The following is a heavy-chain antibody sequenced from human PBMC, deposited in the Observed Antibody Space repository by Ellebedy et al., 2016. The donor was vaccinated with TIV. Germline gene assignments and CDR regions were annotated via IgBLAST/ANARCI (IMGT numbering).Heavy chain of an antibody. V-gene: IGHV3-23*01. Sequence: PGGSLRLSCAASGFTFSSYVMIWVRQAPGKGLEWVSAISSSGGSTYYADSVKGRFTISRDNSRNTLYLQMNSLRGEDTAVYYCAKVLIRDYWGPGVYWGQGTLVTVSS. J-gene: IGHJ4*02. CDR2: ISSSGGST. D-gene: IGHD7-27*01. CDR1: GFTFSSYV. CDR3: AKVLIRDYWGPGVY.